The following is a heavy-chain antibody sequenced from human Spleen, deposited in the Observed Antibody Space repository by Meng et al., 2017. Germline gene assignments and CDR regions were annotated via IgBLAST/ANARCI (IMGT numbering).Heavy chain of an antibody. Sequence: ASVKVSCKASGYTFSNYDINWVRQASGQGLEWMGWMIPKNGDTGFAQKFQGRLTFSRNMSISVAYMELNSLRSEDTAVYYCARVQVGARDYYYYGMDVWGQGTTVTVSS. J-gene: IGHJ6*02. CDR2: MIPKNGDT. CDR3: ARVQVGARDYYYYGMDV. V-gene: IGHV1-8*03. D-gene: IGHD1-26*01. CDR1: GYTFSNYD.